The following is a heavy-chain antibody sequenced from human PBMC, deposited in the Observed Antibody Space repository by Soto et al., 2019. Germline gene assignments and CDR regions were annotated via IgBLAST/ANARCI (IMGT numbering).Heavy chain of an antibody. Sequence: LRLSCAASGFNFSSYAMQRVRQAPGKGLEWVAVISYDGSNKYYADSVKGRFTISRDNSKNTLYLQMNSLRAEDTAVYYCARTRIYGSGREYWFDPWGQGTLVTVSS. CDR1: GFNFSSYA. J-gene: IGHJ5*02. D-gene: IGHD3-10*01. V-gene: IGHV3-30-3*01. CDR2: ISYDGSNK. CDR3: ARTRIYGSGREYWFDP.